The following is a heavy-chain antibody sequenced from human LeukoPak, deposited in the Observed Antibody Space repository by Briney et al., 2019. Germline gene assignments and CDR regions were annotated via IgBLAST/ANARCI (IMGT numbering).Heavy chain of an antibody. D-gene: IGHD5-12*01. V-gene: IGHV4-59*01. J-gene: IGHJ3*02. CDR3: AREGATGDAFDI. CDR1: GGSISSYY. CDR2: IYYSGST. Sequence: PRETLSLTCTVSGGSISSYYWSWIRQPPGKGLEWIGYIYYSGSTNYNPSLKSRVTISVDTSKNQFSLKLSSVTAADTAVYYCAREGATGDAFDIWGQGTMVTVSS.